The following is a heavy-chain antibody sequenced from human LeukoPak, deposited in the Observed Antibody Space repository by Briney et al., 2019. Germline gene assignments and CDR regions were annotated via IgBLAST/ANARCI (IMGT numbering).Heavy chain of an antibody. D-gene: IGHD3-10*01. V-gene: IGHV4-59*01. Sequence: TETLSLTCTVSGGSIKNYYWTWIRQPPGKGLEWIGYIYYSGSTSSNPSLKSRVTISVDTSKNQFSLRLKYVTAADTGVDYCARDVPRGTGYMDVWGKGTTVTVSS. J-gene: IGHJ6*03. CDR1: GGSIKNYY. CDR2: IYYSGST. CDR3: ARDVPRGTGYMDV.